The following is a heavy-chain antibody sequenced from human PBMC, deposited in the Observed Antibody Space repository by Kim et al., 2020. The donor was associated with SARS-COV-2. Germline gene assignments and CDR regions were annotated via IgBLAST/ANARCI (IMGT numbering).Heavy chain of an antibody. CDR3: ARLRLWLIDY. V-gene: IGHV4-59*08. CDR2: T. Sequence: TNYNPSLKSRVTISVDTSKNQFALKRSSVSAADTAVYYWARLRLWLIDYWGQGTLVTVSS. J-gene: IGHJ4*02. D-gene: IGHD6-19*01.